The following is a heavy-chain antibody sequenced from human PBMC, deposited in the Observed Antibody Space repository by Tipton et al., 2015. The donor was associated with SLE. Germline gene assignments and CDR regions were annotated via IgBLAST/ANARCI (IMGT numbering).Heavy chain of an antibody. D-gene: IGHD2-15*01. V-gene: IGHV3-30*04. J-gene: IGHJ4*02. CDR1: GFTFSSYA. Sequence: SLRLSCAASGFTFSSYAMHWVRQAPGKGLEWVAVISYDGSNKYYADSVKGRFTISRDNSKNTLYLQMNSLRAEDTAVYYCAKDSGACSGGSCYSDYWGQGTLVTVSS. CDR2: ISYDGSNK. CDR3: AKDSGACSGGSCYSDY.